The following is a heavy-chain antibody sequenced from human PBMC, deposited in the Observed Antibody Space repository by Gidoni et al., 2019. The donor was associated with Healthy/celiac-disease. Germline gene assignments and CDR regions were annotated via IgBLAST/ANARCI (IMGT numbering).Heavy chain of an antibody. Sequence: HVQLVQFGAEVKKPGAPVEVSCKASGYTFTSYGICWVRQHPGQGLEWMGWISAYNGNTNYAQKLQGRVTMTTDTSTSTAYMELRSLRSDDTAVYYCTRDRAASYGMDVWGQGTTVTVS. CDR1: GYTFTSYG. CDR2: ISAYNGNT. CDR3: TRDRAASYGMDV. J-gene: IGHJ6*02. V-gene: IGHV1-18*01. D-gene: IGHD6-13*01.